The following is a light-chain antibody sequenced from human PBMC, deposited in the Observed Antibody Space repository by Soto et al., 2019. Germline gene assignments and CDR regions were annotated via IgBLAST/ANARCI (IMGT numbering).Light chain of an antibody. J-gene: IGKJ1*01. Sequence: EIVLTQSPGALSLSPGERATLSCRASQSVSTYLAWYQQKPGQGPRLLIYDASNRATGIPARFSGSGSGTDFTLTISRLEPEDFAVYYCQQYGSPWTFGQGTKVDI. CDR3: QQYGSPWT. CDR1: QSVSTY. V-gene: IGKV3-20*01. CDR2: DAS.